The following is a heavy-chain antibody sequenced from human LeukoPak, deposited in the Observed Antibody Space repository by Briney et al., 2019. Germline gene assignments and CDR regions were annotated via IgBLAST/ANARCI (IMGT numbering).Heavy chain of an antibody. CDR3: ARASTGSANWFDP. CDR2: INPNSGGT. J-gene: IGHJ5*02. CDR1: GYTFTGYY. D-gene: IGHD1-1*01. Sequence: ASVKVSFKASGYTFTGYYMHWVRQAPGQGLEWMGRINPNSGGTNYAQKFQGRVTMTRDTSISTAYMELSRLRSDDTAVYYCARASTGSANWFDPWGQGTLVTVSS. V-gene: IGHV1-2*06.